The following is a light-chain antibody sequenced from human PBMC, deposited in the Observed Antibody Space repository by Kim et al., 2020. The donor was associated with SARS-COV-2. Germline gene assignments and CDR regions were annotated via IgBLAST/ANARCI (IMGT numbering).Light chain of an antibody. CDR2: GAS. J-gene: IGKJ2*01. V-gene: IGKV3-15*01. CDR3: QHYNNLPRGYT. Sequence: EVVLTQSPDSLSVSPGQRATLSCRASQSVSNNLAWFQQKPGQAPRLLFYGASTRAPGIPARFSGSGSGTEFTLTIISLQSEDFAVYYCQHYNNLPRGYTFGQVTKLEI. CDR1: QSVSNN.